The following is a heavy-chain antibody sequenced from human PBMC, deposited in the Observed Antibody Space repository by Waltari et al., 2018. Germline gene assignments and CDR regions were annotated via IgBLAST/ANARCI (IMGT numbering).Heavy chain of an antibody. D-gene: IGHD1-26*01. CDR1: GGTFSSYA. CDR3: VYSGSYSSFDY. V-gene: IGHV1-69*08. Sequence: QVQLVQSGAEVKKPGSSVKVSCKASGGTFSSYAISWVRQAPGQGLDWMGRISPSFGTANYAQKYQGRVTITADKSTSTAYMELSSLRTEDTAVYYCVYSGSYSSFDYWGQGTLVTVSS. CDR2: ISPSFGTA. J-gene: IGHJ4*02.